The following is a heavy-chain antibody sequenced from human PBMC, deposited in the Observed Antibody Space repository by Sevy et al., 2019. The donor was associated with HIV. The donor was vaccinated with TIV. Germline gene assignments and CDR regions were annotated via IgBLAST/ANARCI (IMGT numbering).Heavy chain of an antibody. CDR3: AKDSKSRHDAFDI. CDR2: ISWNSGSI. Sequence: SLRLSCAASGFTFDDYAMHWVRQAPGKGLEWVSGISWNSGSIGYADSVKGRFTISRDNAKNSLYLQMNSLRAEDTALYYCAKDSKSRHDAFDIWGQGTMVTVSS. CDR1: GFTFDDYA. J-gene: IGHJ3*02. V-gene: IGHV3-9*01.